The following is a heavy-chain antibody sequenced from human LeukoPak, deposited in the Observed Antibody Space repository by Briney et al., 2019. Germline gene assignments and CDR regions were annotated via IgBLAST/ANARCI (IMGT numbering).Heavy chain of an antibody. V-gene: IGHV3-48*02. CDR2: IRSSSSII. J-gene: IGHJ4*02. Sequence: GGSLRLSCAASGFTFSTYSMNWVRQSPGKGLEWVLYIRSSSSIIHYADSVKGRFTISRDNANSSLYLQMNSLRDEDTAVYYCARNLYDFLTGFDSWGQGTLVTVSS. D-gene: IGHD3-9*01. CDR3: ARNLYDFLTGFDS. CDR1: GFTFSTYS.